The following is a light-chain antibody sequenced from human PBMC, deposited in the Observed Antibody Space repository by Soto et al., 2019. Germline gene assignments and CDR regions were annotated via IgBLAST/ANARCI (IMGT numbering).Light chain of an antibody. CDR1: QSISYY. CDR2: AAS. V-gene: IGKV1-39*01. J-gene: IGKJ3*01. CDR3: QRSYTTLFT. Sequence: DIQMTQSPSSLSASVGDRVTITCRASQSISYYLNWYQQKPGKAPKLLIYAASCLQSGVPARLSGSGSGTDFTLTIISLQPEYFATYSCQRSYTTLFTFGAGKNVDIK.